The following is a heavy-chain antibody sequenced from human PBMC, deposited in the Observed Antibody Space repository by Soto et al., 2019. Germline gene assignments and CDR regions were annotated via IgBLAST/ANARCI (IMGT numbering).Heavy chain of an antibody. CDR3: ARERTFGDNKHNYMDV. V-gene: IGHV3-33*01. CDR2: IWSDGSNE. CDR1: EFTFSRHG. D-gene: IGHD3-10*01. Sequence: QVQLVESGGGVVQPGRSLRLSCAASEFTFSRHGMHWVRQAPGKGLQWVGVIWSDGSNEVYADSVKGRFIISRDNSKNIRSLQMHSLRAEDTAVYYCARERTFGDNKHNYMDVWGTGITVTVSS. J-gene: IGHJ6*03.